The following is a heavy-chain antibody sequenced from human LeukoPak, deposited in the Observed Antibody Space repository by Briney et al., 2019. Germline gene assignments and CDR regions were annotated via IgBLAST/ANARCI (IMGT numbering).Heavy chain of an antibody. CDR2: ISGSGGST. Sequence: GGSLRLSCAASGFTFSSYAMSWVRQAPGKGPEWVSAISGSGGSTYYADSVKGRFTISRDNSKNTLYLQMNSLRAEDTAVYYCAKVYCGGDCFTFDYWGQGTLVTVSS. CDR1: GFTFSSYA. V-gene: IGHV3-23*01. D-gene: IGHD2-21*02. J-gene: IGHJ4*02. CDR3: AKVYCGGDCFTFDY.